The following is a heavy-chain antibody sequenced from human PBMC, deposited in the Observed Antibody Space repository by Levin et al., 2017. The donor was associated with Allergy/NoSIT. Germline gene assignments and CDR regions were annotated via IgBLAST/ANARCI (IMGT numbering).Heavy chain of an antibody. Sequence: GESLKISCAASGFTVSSNYMSWVRQAPGKGLEWVSVIYSGGSTYYADSVKGRFTISRDNSKNTLYLQMNSLRAEDTAVYYCARDLGTVGAPWAFDYWGQGTLVTVSS. CDR1: GFTVSSNY. D-gene: IGHD1-26*01. J-gene: IGHJ4*02. CDR2: IYSGGST. CDR3: ARDLGTVGAPWAFDY. V-gene: IGHV3-66*01.